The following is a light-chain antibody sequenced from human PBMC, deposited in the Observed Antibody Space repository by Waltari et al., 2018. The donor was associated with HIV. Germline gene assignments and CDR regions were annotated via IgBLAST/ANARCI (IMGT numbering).Light chain of an antibody. Sequence: QSALTQPASVSGSPGQSIAISCPGSTSDIGAYNYVSWFQQHPGKAPKLIIFEVSNRPSGVSNRFSGSKSGNTASLTISGLQAEDEADYYCSTYTGRGTDTVLFAGGTKLTVL. V-gene: IGLV2-14*01. CDR3: STYTGRGTDTVL. J-gene: IGLJ2*01. CDR2: EVS. CDR1: TSDIGAYNY.